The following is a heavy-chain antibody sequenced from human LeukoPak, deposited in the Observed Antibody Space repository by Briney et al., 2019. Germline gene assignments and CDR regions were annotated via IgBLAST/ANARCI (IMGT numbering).Heavy chain of an antibody. Sequence: GRSLRLSCAASGFTFSSYGMHWVRQAPGKGLEWVAVISYDGSNKYYADSVKGRFTISRDNSKNTLYLQMNSLRAEDTAVYYCARDKAQWVWMVRGVTNYGMDVWGQGTTVTVSS. CDR3: ARDKAQWVWMVRGVTNYGMDV. V-gene: IGHV3-30*03. J-gene: IGHJ6*02. D-gene: IGHD3-10*01. CDR2: ISYDGSNK. CDR1: GFTFSSYG.